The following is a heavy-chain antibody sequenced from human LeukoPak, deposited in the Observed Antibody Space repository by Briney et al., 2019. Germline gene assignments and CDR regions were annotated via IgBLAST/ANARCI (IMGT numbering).Heavy chain of an antibody. CDR2: TYYRSKWYN. J-gene: IGHJ6*03. CDR1: GDSVSSNSAA. D-gene: IGHD4/OR15-4a*01. CDR3: ARGLWAIHNYYYYYYMDV. Sequence: SQTLSLTCAISGDSVSSNSAAWNWIRQSPSRGLEWLGRTYYRSKWYNDYAVSVKSRITINPDTSKNQFSLRLNSVTPEDTAVYYCARGLWAIHNYYYYYYMDVWGKGATVTVSS. V-gene: IGHV6-1*01.